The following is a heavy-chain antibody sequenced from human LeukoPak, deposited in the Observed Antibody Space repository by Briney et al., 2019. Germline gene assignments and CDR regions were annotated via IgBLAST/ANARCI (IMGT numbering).Heavy chain of an antibody. V-gene: IGHV1-46*01. D-gene: IGHD2-15*01. CDR2: INPSGGST. CDR1: GYTFTSYY. Sequence: ASVKVSCKASGYTFTSYYMHWVRQAPGQGLEWMGIINPSGGSTSYAQKFQGRVTMTRDTSTSTVYMELSGLRSEDTAVYYCAREVVVVVAAIRRGFDYWGQGTLVTVSS. J-gene: IGHJ4*02. CDR3: AREVVVVVAAIRRGFDY.